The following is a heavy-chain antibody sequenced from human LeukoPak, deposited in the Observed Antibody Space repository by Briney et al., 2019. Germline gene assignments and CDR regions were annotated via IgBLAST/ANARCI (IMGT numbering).Heavy chain of an antibody. Sequence: SETLSLTCAVYGGSFSNYYWSWIRQPPGKGLEWIGEFNHGGSTNYNPSLKSRVTISVDTSKKQFSLKLSSVTAAGTAVYYCARAGYCSSTSCSPLPQYGMDVWGQGTTVTVSS. CDR3: ARAGYCSSTSCSPLPQYGMDV. J-gene: IGHJ6*02. D-gene: IGHD2-2*01. CDR2: FNHGGST. V-gene: IGHV4-34*01. CDR1: GGSFSNYY.